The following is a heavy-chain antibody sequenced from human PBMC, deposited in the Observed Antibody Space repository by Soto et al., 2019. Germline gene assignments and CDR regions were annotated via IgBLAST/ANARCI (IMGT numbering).Heavy chain of an antibody. CDR2: IYYSGST. D-gene: IGHD6-13*01. Sequence: SETLSLTCTVSGGSISSGGYYWSWIRQHPGKGLEWIGYIYYSGSTYYNPSLKSRVTISVDTSKNQFSLKLSSVTAADTAVYYCARGDHSSSMDFDYWGQGTLVTVSS. CDR3: ARGDHSSSMDFDY. CDR1: GGSISSGGYY. V-gene: IGHV4-31*03. J-gene: IGHJ4*02.